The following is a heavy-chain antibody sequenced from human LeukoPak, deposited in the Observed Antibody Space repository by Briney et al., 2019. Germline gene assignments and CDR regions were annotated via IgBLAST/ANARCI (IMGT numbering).Heavy chain of an antibody. J-gene: IGHJ4*02. Sequence: GGSLRLSCAASGFTFNNAWMNWVRQAPGKGLEWVGRIKSKTDGGTTDYAAPVRGRFTISRDDSKNTLYLQMNSLKTEDTAFYYCTTDKWGPVAVTRGFDYWGQGTLVTVSS. V-gene: IGHV3-15*07. CDR1: GFTFNNAW. D-gene: IGHD6-19*01. CDR3: TTDKWGPVAVTRGFDY. CDR2: IKSKTDGGTT.